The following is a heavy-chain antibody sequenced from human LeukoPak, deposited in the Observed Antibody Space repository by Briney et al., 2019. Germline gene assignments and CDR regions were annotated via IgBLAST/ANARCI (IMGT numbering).Heavy chain of an antibody. V-gene: IGHV4-59*08. CDR2: IYYSGST. CDR3: AGSTYYYGSGSYYPNYYYGMDV. J-gene: IGHJ6*02. CDR1: GGSISSYY. Sequence: SETLSLTCTVSGGSISSYYWSWIRQPPGKGLEWIGYIYYSGSTNYNPSLKSRVTISVDTSKNQFSLKLSSVTAADTAVYYCAGSTYYYGSGSYYPNYYYGMDVGGQGTTVTVSS. D-gene: IGHD3-10*01.